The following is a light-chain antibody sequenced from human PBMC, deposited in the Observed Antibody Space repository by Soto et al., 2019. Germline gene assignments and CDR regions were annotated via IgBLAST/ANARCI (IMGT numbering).Light chain of an antibody. CDR1: QSVSSR. CDR2: SAI. Sequence: EIVMTQSPATLSVSPGERVTLSFRASQSVSSRLAWYHQKPAQSPRLLIYSAITRATGIPARFTGSGSGTEFTLTITSLQSEDFALYYCQQYHNLWTFGQGTKVDI. V-gene: IGKV3-15*01. CDR3: QQYHNLWT. J-gene: IGKJ1*01.